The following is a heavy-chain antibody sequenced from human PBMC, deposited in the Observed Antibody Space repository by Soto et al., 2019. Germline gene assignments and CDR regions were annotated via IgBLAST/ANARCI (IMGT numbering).Heavy chain of an antibody. CDR2: ISGSGGST. D-gene: IGHD6-6*01. CDR1: GFTFSSYA. CDR3: AKAQGAARPAGGLDAFDI. V-gene: IGHV3-23*01. Sequence: GGSLRLSCAASGFTFSSYAMSWVRQAPGKGLEWVSAISGSGGSTYYADSVKGRFTISRDNSKNTLYLQMNSLRAEDRAVNYCAKAQGAARPAGGLDAFDIWGQGTMVTVSS. J-gene: IGHJ3*02.